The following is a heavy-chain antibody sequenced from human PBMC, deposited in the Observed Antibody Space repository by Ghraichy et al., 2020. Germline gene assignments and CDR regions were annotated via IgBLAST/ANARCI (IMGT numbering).Heavy chain of an antibody. V-gene: IGHV4-34*01. CDR3: ARGLEAARVFDY. D-gene: IGHD6-6*01. CDR2: INHSGST. Sequence: SQTLSLTCAVYGGSFSGYYWSWIRQPPGKGLEWIGEINHSGSTNYNPSLKSRVTISVDTSKNQFSLKLSSVTAADTAVYYCARGLEAARVFDYWGQGTLVTVSS. J-gene: IGHJ4*02. CDR1: GGSFSGYY.